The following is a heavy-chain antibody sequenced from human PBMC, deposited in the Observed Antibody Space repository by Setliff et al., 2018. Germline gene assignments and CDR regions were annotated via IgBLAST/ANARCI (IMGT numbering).Heavy chain of an antibody. CDR2: MNTNSGDT. V-gene: IGHV1-2*02. CDR1: AYSFSGYY. D-gene: IGHD3-22*01. J-gene: IGHJ4*02. CDR3: ARVPQEALYYYDRGNYFDY. Sequence: ASVKVSCKTSAYSFSGYYIHWVRQAPGQGLEWLGWMNTNSGDTKYTQKFQGRVTMTRDTSISTAYMELSRLRSDDTALYFCARVPQEALYYYDRGNYFDYWGQGTLVTVSS.